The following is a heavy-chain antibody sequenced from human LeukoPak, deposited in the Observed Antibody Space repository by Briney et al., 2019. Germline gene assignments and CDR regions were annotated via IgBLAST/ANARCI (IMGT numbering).Heavy chain of an antibody. CDR3: AKGAYGSGSSSFDY. V-gene: IGHV3-23*01. CDR1: GFIFSNYA. J-gene: IGHJ4*02. CDR2: IRDSGGST. D-gene: IGHD3-10*01. Sequence: PGGSLRLSCAASGFIFSNYAMSWIRQAPGKGLEWVSLIRDSGGSTYYADSVKGRFTISRDNSKNTLYLQMNSLRAEDTALYYCAKGAYGSGSSSFDYWGQGILVTVSS.